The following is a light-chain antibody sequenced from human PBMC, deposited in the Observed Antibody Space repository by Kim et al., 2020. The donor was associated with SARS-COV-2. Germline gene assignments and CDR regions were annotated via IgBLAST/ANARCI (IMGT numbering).Light chain of an antibody. CDR3: AAWDDSLSVL. CDR2: RNN. J-gene: IGLJ3*02. CDR1: SSNIGSNY. Sequence: QSVLTQPPSASGTPGQRVTISCSGSSSNIGSNYVYWYQQPPGTAPKILIYRNNQRPSGVPDRFSGSKSGTSASLAISGLRSEDEADYYCAAWDDSLSVLFGGGTQLTVL. V-gene: IGLV1-47*01.